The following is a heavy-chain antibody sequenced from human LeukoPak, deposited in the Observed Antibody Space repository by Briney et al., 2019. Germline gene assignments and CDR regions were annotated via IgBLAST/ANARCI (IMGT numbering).Heavy chain of an antibody. Sequence: GGSLRLSSAASGFTFSSYWMHWVRQAPGKGLVWVSRINSDGSSTSYADSVKGRFTISRDNAKNTLYLQMNSLRAEDTAVYYCARDGGIALPFDYWGQGTLVTVSS. D-gene: IGHD6-13*01. CDR1: GFTFSSYW. CDR2: INSDGSST. CDR3: ARDGGIALPFDY. V-gene: IGHV3-74*01. J-gene: IGHJ4*02.